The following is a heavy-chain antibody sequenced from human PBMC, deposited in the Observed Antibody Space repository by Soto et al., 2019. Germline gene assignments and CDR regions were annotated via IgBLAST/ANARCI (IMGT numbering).Heavy chain of an antibody. J-gene: IGHJ4*02. D-gene: IGHD2-2*02. CDR2: ISGSGGST. CDR3: AKGYCSSTRCYKSVDY. CDR1: GFTFSSYA. V-gene: IGHV3-23*01. Sequence: GGSLRLSCAASGFTFSSYAMSWVRQAPGKGLEWVSAISGSGGSTYYADSVKGRFTISRDNSKNTLYLQMNSLRAEDTAVYYCAKGYCSSTRCYKSVDYWGPGPVLTVST.